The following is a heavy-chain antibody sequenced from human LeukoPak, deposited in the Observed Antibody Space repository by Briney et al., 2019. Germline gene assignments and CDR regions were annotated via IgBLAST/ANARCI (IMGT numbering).Heavy chain of an antibody. CDR2: IYYSGST. CDR3: ARGALLWFGDRMEYYFDY. V-gene: IGHV4-38-2*02. J-gene: IGHJ4*02. CDR1: GYSISSGYY. D-gene: IGHD3-10*01. Sequence: SETLSLTCTVSGYSISSGYYWGWIRQPPGKGLEWIGSIYYSGSTYYNPSLKSRVTISVDTSKNQFSLKLSSMTAADTAVYYCARGALLWFGDRMEYYFDYWGQGTLVTVSS.